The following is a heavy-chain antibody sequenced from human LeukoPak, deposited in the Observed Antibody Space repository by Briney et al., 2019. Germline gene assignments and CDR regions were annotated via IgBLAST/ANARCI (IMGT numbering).Heavy chain of an antibody. CDR1: GYTFTGYY. J-gene: IGHJ6*02. D-gene: IGHD3-16*01. Sequence: ASVKVSCKASGYTFTGYYMHWVRQAPGQGLEWMGWINPNSGGTNYAQKFQGWVTMTRDTSISTACMELSRLRSDDTAVYYCARGGPGGSGYYYGMDVWGQGTTVTVSS. V-gene: IGHV1-2*04. CDR2: INPNSGGT. CDR3: ARGGPGGSGYYYGMDV.